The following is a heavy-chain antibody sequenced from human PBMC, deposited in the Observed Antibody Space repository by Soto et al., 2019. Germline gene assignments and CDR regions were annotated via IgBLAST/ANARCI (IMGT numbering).Heavy chain of an antibody. J-gene: IGHJ5*02. CDR3: ARGHKSGFHWFAP. V-gene: IGHV4-31*03. CDR1: GGSISSGTYY. CDR2: IYYSGST. D-gene: IGHD1-26*01. Sequence: QVQLQESGPGLVKPSQTLSLTCTVSGGSISSGTYYWSWIRQEPGKGPEWIGYIYYSGSTHYNPSLKRRFTMSVATSNNRLSMILSSVTAADTAVYYCARGHKSGFHWFAPWGQETLVTVSS.